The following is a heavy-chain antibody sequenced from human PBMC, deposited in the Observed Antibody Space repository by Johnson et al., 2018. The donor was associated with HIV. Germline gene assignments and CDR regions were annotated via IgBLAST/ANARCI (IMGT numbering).Heavy chain of an antibody. CDR3: ARDTYYYDTSGYLTRPRAFDV. CDR2: INWNGATP. CDR1: GFSFSNYA. D-gene: IGHD3-22*01. J-gene: IGHJ3*01. V-gene: IGHV3-20*04. Sequence: VYLVESGGGVVQPGGSLRLTCKASGFSFSNYAIHWVRQAPGKGLEWVSGINWNGATPGSADSVTGRFTISSDNAKNFLYLQMNSLRAEDTALYYCARDTYYYDTSGYLTRPRAFDVWGQGTMVTVSS.